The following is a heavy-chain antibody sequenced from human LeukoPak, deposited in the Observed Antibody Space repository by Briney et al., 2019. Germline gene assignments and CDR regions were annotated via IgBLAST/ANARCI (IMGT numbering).Heavy chain of an antibody. CDR3: ARPHYESSGLYVDAFDI. V-gene: IGHV1-2*06. CDR2: INPNSGGT. Sequence: ASVKISCKASGYTLTAYYLHWVRQAPGQGLEWMGRINPNSGGTTYAQKFQGRVTMTRDTSIGTAYMELSSLRSDDTAVYYCARPHYESSGLYVDAFDIWGQGTMVTVSS. D-gene: IGHD3-22*01. CDR1: GYTLTAYY. J-gene: IGHJ3*02.